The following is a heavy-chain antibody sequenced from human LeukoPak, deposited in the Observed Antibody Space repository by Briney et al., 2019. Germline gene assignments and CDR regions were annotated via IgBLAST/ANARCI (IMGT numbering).Heavy chain of an antibody. Sequence: GGSLRVSPVQPGFSPSDALISGGCQAPGKGLEWVGRIKSKADGGTTDYAAPVKGRFTISRDDSENTLYLQMSSLKTEDTAVKNCKGDINGVLFWGQGTLVTVSS. CDR2: IKSKADGGTT. J-gene: IGHJ4*02. CDR1: GFSPSDAL. D-gene: IGHD2-8*01. V-gene: IGHV3-15*01. CDR3: KGDINGVLF.